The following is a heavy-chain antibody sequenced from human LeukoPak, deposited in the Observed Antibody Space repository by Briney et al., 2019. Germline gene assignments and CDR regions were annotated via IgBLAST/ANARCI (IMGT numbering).Heavy chain of an antibody. CDR2: ISYDGSNK. Sequence: GGSLRLSCAVSGFTFSSYAMSWVRQAPGKGLEWVAVISYDGSNKYYADSVKGRFTISRDNSKNTLYLQMNSLRAEDTAVYYCARELYDSSGYYLDAFDIWGQGTMVTVSS. CDR1: GFTFSSYA. CDR3: ARELYDSSGYYLDAFDI. V-gene: IGHV3-30*04. J-gene: IGHJ3*02. D-gene: IGHD3-22*01.